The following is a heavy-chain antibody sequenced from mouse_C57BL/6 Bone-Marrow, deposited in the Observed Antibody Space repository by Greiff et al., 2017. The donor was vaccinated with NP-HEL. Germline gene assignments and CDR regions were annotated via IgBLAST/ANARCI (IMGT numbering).Heavy chain of an antibody. CDR2: IYPRSGNT. Sequence: QVQLQQSGAELARPGASVKLSCKASGYTFTSYGISWVKQRTGQGLEWIGEIYPRSGNTYYNEKFKGKATLTADKSSSTAYMELRRLTSYDSAVYFWARQTFSKGAYWGQGTLVTVSA. CDR1: GYTFTSYG. V-gene: IGHV1-81*01. J-gene: IGHJ3*01. CDR3: ARQTFSKGAY. D-gene: IGHD2-5*01.